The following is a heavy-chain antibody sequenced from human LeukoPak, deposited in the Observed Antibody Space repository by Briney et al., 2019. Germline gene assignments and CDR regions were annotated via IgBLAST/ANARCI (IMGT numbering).Heavy chain of an antibody. CDR3: ARGSYYDFWSGYFAGRDAGGRDWFDP. CDR2: MNPSSGNT. CDR1: GYTFTSYD. J-gene: IGHJ5*02. V-gene: IGHV1-8*01. D-gene: IGHD3-3*01. Sequence: ASVKVSCKASGYTFTSYDINWVRQATGQGLEWMGWMNPSSGNTGYAQKFQGRVTMTRNTSISTAYMELSSLRSEDTAVYYCARGSYYDFWSGYFAGRDAGGRDWFDPWGQGTLVTVSS.